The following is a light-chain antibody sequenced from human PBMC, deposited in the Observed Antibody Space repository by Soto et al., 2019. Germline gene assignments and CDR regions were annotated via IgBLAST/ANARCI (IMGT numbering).Light chain of an antibody. CDR3: QSYASSLGGSV. J-gene: IGLJ3*02. Sequence: QSVLTQPPSVSGAPGQRVTISCTGSSSNIGAGYYVHWYQQLPGTAPKLLIYGNSNRPSGVPDRFSGSKSGTSASLAITGFQAEDEADYYCQSYASSLGGSVFGGGTKLTVL. CDR1: SSNIGAGYY. CDR2: GNS. V-gene: IGLV1-40*01.